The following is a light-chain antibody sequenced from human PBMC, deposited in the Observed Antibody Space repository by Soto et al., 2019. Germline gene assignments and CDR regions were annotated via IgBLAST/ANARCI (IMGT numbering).Light chain of an antibody. Sequence: EIVLTQSPGTLSLSPWERASLSCRASQSVSSSYLAWYQQIPGQAPRLLINDASRRATGIPDRFSGSGSGTDFTLTISRLEPEDFAVYYCQQYGSSPPTFGQGTKVDI. CDR2: DAS. J-gene: IGKJ1*01. V-gene: IGKV3-20*01. CDR3: QQYGSSPPT. CDR1: QSVSSSY.